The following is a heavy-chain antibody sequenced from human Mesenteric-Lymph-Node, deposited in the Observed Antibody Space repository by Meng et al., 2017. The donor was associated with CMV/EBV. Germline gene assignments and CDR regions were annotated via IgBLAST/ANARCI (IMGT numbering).Heavy chain of an antibody. Sequence: GGSLRLSCAASGFTFNTYSMSWVRQAPGKGLEWVSSISSSSSYIYYADSVRGRFTISRDNSRNTVYLHLDSLRAEDTAVYYCAAEYQLLNTPYFEYWGQGTLVTVSS. CDR3: AAEYQLLNTPYFEY. V-gene: IGHV3-21*01. CDR1: GFTFNTYS. CDR2: ISSSSSYI. D-gene: IGHD6-6*01. J-gene: IGHJ4*02.